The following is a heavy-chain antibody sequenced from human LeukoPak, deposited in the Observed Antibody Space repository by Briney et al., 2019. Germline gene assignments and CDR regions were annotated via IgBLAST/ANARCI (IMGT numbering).Heavy chain of an antibody. CDR2: IKHDGGEA. CDR3: AKDRREYCSSTSCYLLDQ. CDR1: EFTFNRYW. V-gene: IGHV3-7*05. Sequence: GGSLRLSCVASASEFTFNRYWMSWVRQAPGKGLQWVANIKHDGGEAFYVDSVKGRFTISRDNSKNTLYLQMNSLRAEDTAVYYCAKDRREYCSSTSCYLLDQWGQGTLVTVSS. D-gene: IGHD2-2*01. J-gene: IGHJ4*02.